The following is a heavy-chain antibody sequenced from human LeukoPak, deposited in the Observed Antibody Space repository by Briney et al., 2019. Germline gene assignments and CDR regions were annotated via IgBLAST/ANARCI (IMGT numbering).Heavy chain of an antibody. V-gene: IGHV4-39*07. CDR1: GGSISRSGYY. Sequence: SETLSLTCTVSGGSISRSGYYWGWIRQPPGKGLEWIGSMYHSGSTYYNPSLKSRVTISVDTSKNQFSLKLSSVTAADTAMYYCARFNSGSYQHYFDCWGQGTLVTVSS. D-gene: IGHD1-26*01. CDR2: MYHSGST. J-gene: IGHJ4*02. CDR3: ARFNSGSYQHYFDC.